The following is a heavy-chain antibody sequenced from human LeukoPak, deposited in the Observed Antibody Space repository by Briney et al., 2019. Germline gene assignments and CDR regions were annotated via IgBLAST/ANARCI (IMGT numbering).Heavy chain of an antibody. CDR1: GFTFNYYA. J-gene: IGHJ4*02. CDR2: IRYDGSNK. D-gene: IGHD5-18*01. Sequence: PGGSLRLSCAASGFTFNYYAMHWVRQAPGKGLEWVTFIRYDGSNKYYADSVKGRFTIPRDNSKNTLYLQMNSLRAEDTAVYYCAKARTRGYSYGSFDYWGQGTLVTVSS. V-gene: IGHV3-30*02. CDR3: AKARTRGYSYGSFDY.